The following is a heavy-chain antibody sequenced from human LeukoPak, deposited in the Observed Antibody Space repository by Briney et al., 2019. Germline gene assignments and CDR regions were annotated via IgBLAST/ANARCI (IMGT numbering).Heavy chain of an antibody. J-gene: IGHJ4*02. D-gene: IGHD5-18*01. CDR2: IYYSGST. V-gene: IGHV4-31*03. Sequence: SETLSLTCTVSGGSISSSSYYWGWIRQHPGKGLEWIGYIYYSGSTYYNPSLKSRVTISVDTSKNQFSLKLSSVTAAETAVYYCARVKDGYSYYFDYWGQGTLVTVSS. CDR3: ARVKDGYSYYFDY. CDR1: GGSISSSSYY.